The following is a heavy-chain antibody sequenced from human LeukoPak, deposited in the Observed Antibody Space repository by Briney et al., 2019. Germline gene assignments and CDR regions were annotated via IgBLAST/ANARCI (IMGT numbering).Heavy chain of an antibody. V-gene: IGHV3-23*01. J-gene: IGHJ5*02. D-gene: IGHD4-17*01. CDR3: AKGALVTTRSWFDP. CDR1: GFTFKNYA. CDR2: ISGGGGST. Sequence: GGSLRLSCTASGFTFKNYAMNWVRQAPGKGLEWVSVISGGGGSTYYGDSGKGRFTISRDNSNNTLYLQMNSLRAEDTAVYYCAKGALVTTRSWFDPWGQGTLVTFSS.